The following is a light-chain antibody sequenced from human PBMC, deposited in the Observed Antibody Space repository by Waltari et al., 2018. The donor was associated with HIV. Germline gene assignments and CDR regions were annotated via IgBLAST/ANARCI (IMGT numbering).Light chain of an antibody. Sequence: GSSSNIGSYYVYWYQQLPGTTPKLLIFRNNQRPSGVPDRFSGSNSGTSASLVISGLRSEDEADYYCATWDDSLSGVVFGGGTRLTVL. J-gene: IGLJ2*01. CDR1: SSNIGSYY. CDR3: ATWDDSLSGVV. V-gene: IGLV1-47*01. CDR2: RNN.